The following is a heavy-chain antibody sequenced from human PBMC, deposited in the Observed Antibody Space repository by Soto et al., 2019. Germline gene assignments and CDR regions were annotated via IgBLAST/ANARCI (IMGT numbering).Heavy chain of an antibody. D-gene: IGHD3-3*01. CDR3: ARAGADYDFWSGYYSYYYYMDV. CDR2: IYYSGST. CDR1: GGSISSYY. Sequence: PSETLSLTCTVSGGSISSYYWSWIRQPPGKGLEWIGYIYYSGSTNYNPSLKSRVTISVDTSKNQFSLKLSSVTAADTAVYYCARAGADYDFWSGYYSYYYYMDVWGKGTTVTVSS. J-gene: IGHJ6*03. V-gene: IGHV4-59*01.